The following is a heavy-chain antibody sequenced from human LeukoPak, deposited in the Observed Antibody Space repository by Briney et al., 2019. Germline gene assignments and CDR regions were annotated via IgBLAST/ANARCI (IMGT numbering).Heavy chain of an antibody. CDR1: GGTFSSYA. V-gene: IGHV1-69*04. CDR2: IIPILGKA. Sequence: SVKVSCKASGGTFSSYAISWVRQAPGQGLEWMGRIIPILGKANYAQKFQGRVTITADKSTSTAYMEPSSLRSEDTAVYYCARITMFRGVAPSGYDYGMDVWGQGTTVTVSS. J-gene: IGHJ6*02. D-gene: IGHD3-10*01. CDR3: ARITMFRGVAPSGYDYGMDV.